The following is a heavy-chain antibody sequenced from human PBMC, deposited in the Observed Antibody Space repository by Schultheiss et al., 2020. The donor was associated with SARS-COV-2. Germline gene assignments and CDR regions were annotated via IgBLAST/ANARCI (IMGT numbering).Heavy chain of an antibody. J-gene: IGHJ4*02. D-gene: IGHD1-26*01. Sequence: SETLSLTCTVSGGSISSYYWSWIRQPPGKGLEWIGYIYYSGSTNYNPSLKSRVTISVDTSKNQFSLKLSSVTAADTAVYYCARQGGVGAPYYFDYWGQGTLVTVSS. CDR2: IYYSGST. CDR3: ARQGGVGAPYYFDY. V-gene: IGHV4-59*08. CDR1: GGSISSYY.